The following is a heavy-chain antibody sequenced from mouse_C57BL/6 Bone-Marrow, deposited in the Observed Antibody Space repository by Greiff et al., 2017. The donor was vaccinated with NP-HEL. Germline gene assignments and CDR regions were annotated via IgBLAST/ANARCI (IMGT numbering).Heavy chain of an antibody. CDR2: IHPNSGST. Sequence: QVQLQQPGAELVKPGASVKLSCKASGYTFTSYWMHWVKQRPGQGLEWIGMIHPNSGSTNYNEKFKSKAILTVDKSSSTAYMQLSRLTSENSAVYYCARWLIYDYDAGDYWGQGTTLTVSS. D-gene: IGHD2-4*01. V-gene: IGHV1-64*01. CDR1: GYTFTSYW. CDR3: ARWLIYDYDAGDY. J-gene: IGHJ2*01.